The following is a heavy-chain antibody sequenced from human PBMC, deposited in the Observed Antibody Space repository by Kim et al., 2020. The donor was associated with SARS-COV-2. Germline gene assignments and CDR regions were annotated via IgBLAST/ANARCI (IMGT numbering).Heavy chain of an antibody. V-gene: IGHV1-46*01. Sequence: ASVKVSCKASGYTFTSYYMHWVRQAPGQGLEWMGIINPSGGSTSYAQKFQGRVTMTRDTSTSTVYMELSSLRSEDTAVYYCARDEASYQLQSWFDPWGQGTLVTVSS. CDR3: ARDEASYQLQSWFDP. CDR1: GYTFTSYY. CDR2: INPSGGST. D-gene: IGHD2-2*01. J-gene: IGHJ5*02.